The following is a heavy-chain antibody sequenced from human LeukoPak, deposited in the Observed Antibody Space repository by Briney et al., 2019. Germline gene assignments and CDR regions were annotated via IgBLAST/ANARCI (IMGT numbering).Heavy chain of an antibody. V-gene: IGHV4-34*01. CDR1: GGSFSGYY. CDR2: INHSGST. Sequence: SETLSLTCAVYGGSFSGYYWSWIRQPPGKGLEWIGEINHSGSTNYNPSLKSRVTISVDTSKNQFSLKLSFVTAADTAVYYCARGVSGYYWIDYWGQGTLVTVSS. D-gene: IGHD3-22*01. CDR3: ARGVSGYYWIDY. J-gene: IGHJ4*02.